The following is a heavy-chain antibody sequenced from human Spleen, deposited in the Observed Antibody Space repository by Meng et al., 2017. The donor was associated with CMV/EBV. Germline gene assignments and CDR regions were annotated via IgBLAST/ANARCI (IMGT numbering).Heavy chain of an antibody. Sequence: SETLSLTCAVYGGSFSGYYWSWIRQPPGKGLEYIGTISYGGSTYYNPSLKSRVTISVDTSKRQISLKLTSVTAADTAVYYCARLIHRSSSSTSYYFDYWGQGSLVTVSS. D-gene: IGHD2-2*01. V-gene: IGHV4-34*01. CDR2: ISYGGST. J-gene: IGHJ4*02. CDR1: GGSFSGYY. CDR3: ARLIHRSSSSTSYYFDY.